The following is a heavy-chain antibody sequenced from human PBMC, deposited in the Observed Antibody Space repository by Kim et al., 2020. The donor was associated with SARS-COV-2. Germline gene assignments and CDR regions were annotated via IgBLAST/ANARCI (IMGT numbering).Heavy chain of an antibody. V-gene: IGHV4-39*01. J-gene: IGHJ6*02. CDR1: GGSISSSSYY. Sequence: SETLSLTRTVSGGSISSSSYYWGWIRQPPGKGLEWIGSIYYSGSTYYNPSLKSRVTISVDTSKNQFSLKLSSVTAADTAVYYCASEVAVATLGGYYYGMDVWGQGTTVTVSS. CDR3: ASEVAVATLGGYYYGMDV. CDR2: IYYSGST. D-gene: IGHD6-19*01.